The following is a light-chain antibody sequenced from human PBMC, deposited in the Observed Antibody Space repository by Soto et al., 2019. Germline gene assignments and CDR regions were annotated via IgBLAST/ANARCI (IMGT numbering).Light chain of an antibody. CDR3: QSYDSSLGGSKGV. CDR2: GNI. Sequence: QSVLTQPPSMSGAPGQRVTISCTGSSSDIGAGYDVHWYQQFPGTAPKLLIYGNINRPSGVPDRFSGSKSGTSASLVITGLQAEDEADYYCQSYDSSLGGSKGVFGGGTKVTVL. CDR1: SSDIGAGYD. J-gene: IGLJ3*02. V-gene: IGLV1-40*01.